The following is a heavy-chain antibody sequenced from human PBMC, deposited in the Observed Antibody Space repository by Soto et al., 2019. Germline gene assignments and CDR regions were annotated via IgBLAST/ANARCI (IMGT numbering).Heavy chain of an antibody. CDR3: ARGQTGTTGYYYYYGMDV. V-gene: IGHV1-8*01. D-gene: IGHD1-7*01. CDR1: GYTFTSYD. J-gene: IGHJ6*02. CDR2: MNPNSGNT. Sequence: QVQLVQSGAEVKKPGASVKVSCKASGYTFTSYDINLVRQATGQGLEWMGWMNPNSGNTGYAQKFQGRVTMTRNTSISTAYMELSSLRSEDTAVYYCARGQTGTTGYYYYYGMDVWGQGTTVTVSS.